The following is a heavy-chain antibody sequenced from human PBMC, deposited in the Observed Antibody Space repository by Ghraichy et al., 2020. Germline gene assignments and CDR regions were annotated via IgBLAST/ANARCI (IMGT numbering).Heavy chain of an antibody. Sequence: PETLSLTCTVSGGSISSYYWSWIRQPPGKGLEWIGYIYYSGSTNYNPSLKSRVTISVDTSKNQFSLKLSSVTAADTAVYYCASTYYYDSSGYYFAFDIWGQGTMVTVSS. D-gene: IGHD3-22*01. CDR2: IYYSGST. CDR1: GGSISSYY. J-gene: IGHJ3*02. V-gene: IGHV4-59*01. CDR3: ASTYYYDSSGYYFAFDI.